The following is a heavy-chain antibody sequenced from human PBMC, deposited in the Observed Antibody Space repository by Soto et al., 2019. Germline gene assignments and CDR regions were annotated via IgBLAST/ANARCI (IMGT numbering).Heavy chain of an antibody. CDR1: GFTFSSYW. Sequence: GGSLRLSCAASGFTFSSYWMHWVRQAPGKGLVWVSRINSDGSSTSYADSVKGRFTISRDNAKNTLYLQMNSLRAEDSAVYFCARGRVNWGSFDYWGQGTLVTVSS. CDR2: INSDGSST. CDR3: ARGRVNWGSFDY. V-gene: IGHV3-74*01. J-gene: IGHJ4*02. D-gene: IGHD7-27*01.